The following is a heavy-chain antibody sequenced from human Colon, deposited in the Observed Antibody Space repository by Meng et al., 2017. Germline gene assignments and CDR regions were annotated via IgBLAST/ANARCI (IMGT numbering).Heavy chain of an antibody. CDR3: ARRYGSGTYPFDF. CDR2: IYYSENT. Sequence: QVQMQESGPGLVKPSGTLSLTCSVSGASIRGGGYYWSWIRQVPGKGLDLIGYIYYSENTYYKPSLQSRAIISVDTSKNEFSLRLSSVSAADTAVYYCARRYGSGTYPFDFWGQGILVTVSS. V-gene: IGHV4-31*03. D-gene: IGHD3-10*01. CDR1: GASIRGGGYY. J-gene: IGHJ4*02.